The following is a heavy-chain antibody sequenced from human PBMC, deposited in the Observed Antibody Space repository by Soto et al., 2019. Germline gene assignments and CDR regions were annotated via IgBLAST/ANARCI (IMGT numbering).Heavy chain of an antibody. Sequence: EVRVVESGGGLVKPGGSLRLSCAASGFTFTSYNMNWVRQAPGKGLEWVSSITGSSSYKYYADSVKGRFTISRDNAKDSLYLQMASLRAEDTAVYYCASGERSQDYWGQGTLVTVSS. CDR2: ITGSSSYK. CDR1: GFTFTSYN. V-gene: IGHV3-21*01. D-gene: IGHD4-17*01. CDR3: ASGERSQDY. J-gene: IGHJ4*02.